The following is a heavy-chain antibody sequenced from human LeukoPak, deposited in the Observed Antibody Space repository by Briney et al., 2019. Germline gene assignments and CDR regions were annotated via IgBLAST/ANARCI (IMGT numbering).Heavy chain of an antibody. V-gene: IGHV1-8*02. CDR2: MNPNNSDI. J-gene: IGHJ4*02. D-gene: IGHD1-14*01. CDR3: VRVPPGTTIYAY. CDR1: GYTFTSYG. Sequence: GASVKVSCKASGYTFTSYGINWVRQATGQGLEWVGWMNPNNSDIGYAQKFQGRVTMTRNTSIGTAYMELSSLRSEDTAIYYCVRVPPGTTIYAYWGQGTLVTVSS.